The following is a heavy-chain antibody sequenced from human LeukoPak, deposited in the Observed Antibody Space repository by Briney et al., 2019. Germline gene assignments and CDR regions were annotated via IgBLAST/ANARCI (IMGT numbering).Heavy chain of an antibody. D-gene: IGHD3-16*02. CDR3: ARHASGDLSTPFDY. Sequence: GESLKISCKGSGYSFTNNWIGWVRPMPGKGLEWMGIIYPGDSHTRYSPSFQGQVTISADKSISTAYLQWSSLKASDTAIYYCARHASGDLSTPFDYWGQGTLVTVSA. J-gene: IGHJ4*02. V-gene: IGHV5-51*01. CDR2: IYPGDSHT. CDR1: GYSFTNNW.